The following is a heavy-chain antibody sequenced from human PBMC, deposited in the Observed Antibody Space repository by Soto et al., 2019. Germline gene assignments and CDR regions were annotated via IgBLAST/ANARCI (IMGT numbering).Heavy chain of an antibody. CDR2: MNPNSGNT. CDR1: GYTFTSYD. D-gene: IGHD3-22*01. Sequence: QVQLVQSGAEVKKPGASVKVSCKASGYTFTSYDINWVRQATGQGLEWMGWMNPNSGNTGYAQKFQGRVTMTRNTSISTDYMELSSLRSEDTAVYYCARVDYYDSSGYYYRYFDLWGRGTLVTVSS. J-gene: IGHJ2*01. V-gene: IGHV1-8*01. CDR3: ARVDYYDSSGYYYRYFDL.